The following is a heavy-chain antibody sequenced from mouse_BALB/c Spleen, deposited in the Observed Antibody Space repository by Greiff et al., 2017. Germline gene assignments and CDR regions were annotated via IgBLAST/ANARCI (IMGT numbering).Heavy chain of an antibody. CDR1: GFSLTSYG. CDR2: IWAGGST. V-gene: IGHV2-9*02. Sequence: VQLVESGPGLVAPSQSLSITCTVSGFSLTSYGVHWVRQPPGKGLEWLGVIWAGGSTNYNSALMSRLSISKDNSKSQVFLKMNSLQTDDTAMYYCARKKYGNPYAMDYWGQGTSVTVSS. CDR3: ARKKYGNPYAMDY. J-gene: IGHJ4*01. D-gene: IGHD2-10*02.